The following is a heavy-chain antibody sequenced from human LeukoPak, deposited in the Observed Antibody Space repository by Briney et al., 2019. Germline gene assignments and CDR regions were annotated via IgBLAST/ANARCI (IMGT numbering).Heavy chain of an antibody. Sequence: GGSLRLPCATSGFTFSNYAMSWVRQAPGKGLEWVSAISGSGGNTYYADSVKGRFTISRDNSKNTLYLQMNSLRAEDTAVYYCAKDGYPNSAGTTYFDYWGQGTLVTVSS. V-gene: IGHV3-23*01. CDR2: ISGSGGNT. CDR3: AKDGYPNSAGTTYFDY. D-gene: IGHD1-7*01. J-gene: IGHJ4*02. CDR1: GFTFSNYA.